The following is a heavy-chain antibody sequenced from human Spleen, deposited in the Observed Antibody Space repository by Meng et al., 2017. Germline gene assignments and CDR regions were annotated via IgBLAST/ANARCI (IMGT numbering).Heavy chain of an antibody. CDR2: ISPSGGSK. CDR1: AFRFSSNA. V-gene: IGHV3-23*01. J-gene: IGHJ4*02. Sequence: GESLKISCAASAFRFSSNAMSWVRQAPGKGLEWVSAISPSGGSKYYADSVKGRFTISRDDSKNMLFLQMNSLRDEDTAVYYCAKVAKSSGYYDSSGYSSGDYWGQGTLVTVSS. D-gene: IGHD3-22*01. CDR3: AKVAKSSGYYDSSGYSSGDY.